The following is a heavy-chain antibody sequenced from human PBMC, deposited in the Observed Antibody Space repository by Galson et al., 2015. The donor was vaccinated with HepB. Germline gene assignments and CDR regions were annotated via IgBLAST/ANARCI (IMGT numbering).Heavy chain of an antibody. CDR1: GFTFSSYW. CDR2: IKQDGSEK. D-gene: IGHD3-22*01. Sequence: SLRLSCAASGFTFSSYWMSWVRQAPGKGLEWVANIKQDGSEKYYVDSVKGRFTISRDNAKNSLYLQMNSLRAEDTAVYYCARGGSRYYYDSSPTPPGYWGQGTLVTVSS. CDR3: ARGGSRYYYDSSPTPPGY. V-gene: IGHV3-7*03. J-gene: IGHJ4*02.